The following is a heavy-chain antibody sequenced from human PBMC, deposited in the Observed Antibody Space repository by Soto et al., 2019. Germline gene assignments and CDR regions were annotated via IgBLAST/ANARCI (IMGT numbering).Heavy chain of an antibody. Sequence: GGSLRLSCAASGFTFSSYSMNWVRQAPGKGLEWVSGISGSGDRTFYADSVKGRFTISRDNAKNSLYLQMNSLRAEDTAVYYCARVGFCGGGGCSALYYYYIMDLGGQGTTVTVSS. CDR2: ISGSGDRT. J-gene: IGHJ6*02. V-gene: IGHV3-48*01. CDR1: GFTFSSYS. CDR3: ARVGFCGGGGCSALYYYYIMDL. D-gene: IGHD2-15*01.